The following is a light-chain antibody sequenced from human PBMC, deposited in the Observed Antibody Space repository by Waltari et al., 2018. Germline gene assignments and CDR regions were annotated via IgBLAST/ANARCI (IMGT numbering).Light chain of an antibody. V-gene: IGLV3-19*01. CDR3: NSRDSSGNVWV. CDR2: GKN. J-gene: IGLJ3*02. CDR1: SLRSYY. Sequence: SSELTQDPAVSVALGQTVRITCQGDSLRSYYASWYQQKPGQAPGVVIYGKNDRPSGLPDRFSGSNAGDTASLTITGAQAEDEADYYCNSRDSSGNVWVFGGGTKLTVL.